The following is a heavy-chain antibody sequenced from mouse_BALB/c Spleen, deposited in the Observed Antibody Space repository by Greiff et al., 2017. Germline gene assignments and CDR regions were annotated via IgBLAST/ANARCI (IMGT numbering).Heavy chain of an antibody. D-gene: IGHD2-3*01. Sequence: EVKLEESGGGLVQPGGSRKLSCAASGFTFSSFGMHWVRQAPEKGLEWVAYISSGSSTIYYADTVKGRFTISRDNPKNNLFLQMTSLRSEATAMYYCARWNYGYYDWYFDVWGAGTTVTVSS. CDR1: GFTFSSFG. CDR3: ARWNYGYYDWYFDV. J-gene: IGHJ1*01. CDR2: ISSGSSTI. V-gene: IGHV5-17*02.